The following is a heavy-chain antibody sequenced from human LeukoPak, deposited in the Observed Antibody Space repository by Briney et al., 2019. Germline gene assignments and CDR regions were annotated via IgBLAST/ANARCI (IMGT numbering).Heavy chain of an antibody. J-gene: IGHJ4*02. CDR2: IYPGDSET. Sequence: GESLKISCKGSGYSFTSYWIGWVRQMPGKGLEWMGIIYPGDSETRYSPSFQGQVTFSVDNSITTAYLQWSSLKASDTAMYYCARQARFGVIDYWGQGTLVTVSS. CDR1: GYSFTSYW. D-gene: IGHD3-10*01. V-gene: IGHV5-51*01. CDR3: ARQARFGVIDY.